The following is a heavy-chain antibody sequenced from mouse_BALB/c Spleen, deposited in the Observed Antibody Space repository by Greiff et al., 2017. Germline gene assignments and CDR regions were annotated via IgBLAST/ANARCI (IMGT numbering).Heavy chain of an antibody. V-gene: IGHV5-9-3*01. CDR2: ISSGGSYT. Sequence: DVKLVESGGGLVKPGGSLKLSCAASGFTFSSYAMSWVRQTPEKRLEWVATISSGGSYTYYPDSVKGRFTISRDNAKNTLYLQMSSLRSEDTAMYYCARHDDSYYFDYWGQGTTLTVSS. CDR1: GFTFSSYA. J-gene: IGHJ2*01. CDR3: ARHDDSYYFDY. D-gene: IGHD2-4*01.